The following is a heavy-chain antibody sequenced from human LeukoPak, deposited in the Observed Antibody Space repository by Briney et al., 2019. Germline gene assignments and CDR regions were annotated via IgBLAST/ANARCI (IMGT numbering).Heavy chain of an antibody. CDR3: ARVVRDSNFYYYYYMDV. CDR1: GGPISSHY. V-gene: IGHV4-59*11. Sequence: SETLSLTCTVSGGPISSHYWSWIRQPPGKGLEWIGYIYYSGTTSYNPSLTSRVTISVDTSKNQFSLNVRSVTAADTAMYYCARVVRDSNFYYYYYMDVWGKGTTVTVSS. CDR2: IYYSGTT. D-gene: IGHD6-13*01. J-gene: IGHJ6*03.